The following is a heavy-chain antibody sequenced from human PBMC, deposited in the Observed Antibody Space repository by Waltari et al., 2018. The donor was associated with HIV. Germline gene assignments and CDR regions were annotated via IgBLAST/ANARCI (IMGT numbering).Heavy chain of an antibody. V-gene: IGHV1-2*02. CDR3: ARTFLYCSGGTCYFDY. CDR1: GYTFTGYY. Sequence: QVQLVQSGAEVKKPGASVKVSCKASGYTFTGYYMHWVRQAPGQGLEWMGWINPNGGGTNYAQKLQGRVTMTRDTSISTAYMELSRLRSDDTAVYYCARTFLYCSGGTCYFDYWGQGTLVTVSS. J-gene: IGHJ4*02. CDR2: INPNGGGT. D-gene: IGHD2-15*01.